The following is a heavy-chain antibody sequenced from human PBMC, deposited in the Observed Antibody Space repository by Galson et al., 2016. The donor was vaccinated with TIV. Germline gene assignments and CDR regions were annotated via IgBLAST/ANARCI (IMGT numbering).Heavy chain of an antibody. V-gene: IGHV2-70*11. CDR1: GFSLSATGMC. Sequence: PALVKPTQALTLTCTFSGFSLSATGMCVSWIRQSPGKALEWLARIDWDDDKYYSTFLRTRLTISKDTSKNQVVLTMANMAPVDTATYYCERTLYGDSFGWYFDVWGRGTLVAVSS. D-gene: IGHD4-17*01. CDR2: IDWDDDK. J-gene: IGHJ2*01. CDR3: ERTLYGDSFGWYFDV.